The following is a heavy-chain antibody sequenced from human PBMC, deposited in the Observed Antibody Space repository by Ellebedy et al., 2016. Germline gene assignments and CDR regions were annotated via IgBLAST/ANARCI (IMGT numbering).Heavy chain of an antibody. CDR3: ARVYAGTLYGMDV. D-gene: IGHD6-13*01. Sequence: GESLKISCKGSGYSFTSNWISWVRQMPGKGLEWMGRIDPSDSFTNYSPSFQGHVSISADKSNSTVYLQWSSLKASDTAMYYCARVYAGTLYGMDVWGQGTTVTVSS. CDR2: IDPSDSFT. J-gene: IGHJ6*02. V-gene: IGHV5-10-1*01. CDR1: GYSFTSNW.